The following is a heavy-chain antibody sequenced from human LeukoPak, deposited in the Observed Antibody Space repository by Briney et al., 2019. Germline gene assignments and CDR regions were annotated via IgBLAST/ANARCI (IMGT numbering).Heavy chain of an antibody. D-gene: IGHD6-19*01. V-gene: IGHV4-4*07. CDR1: GGSISSLY. Sequence: SETLSLTCTVSGGSISSLYWSWIRQPAGKGLEWIGRVYATGSTNYNPSLKSRVTMSVDTSKNQFSLKLSSVTAADTAVYYCARGAGTSSSYAFDIWGQGTMVTVSS. CDR3: ARGAGTSSSYAFDI. J-gene: IGHJ3*02. CDR2: VYATGST.